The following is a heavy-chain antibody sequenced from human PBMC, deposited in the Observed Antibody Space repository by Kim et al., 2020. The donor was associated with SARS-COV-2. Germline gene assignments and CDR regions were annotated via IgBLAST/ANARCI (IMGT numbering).Heavy chain of an antibody. J-gene: IGHJ3*02. V-gene: IGHV3-33*01. CDR1: GFTFSSYG. CDR3: ARGEILTGYYLGVQNAFDI. D-gene: IGHD3-9*01. CDR2: IWYDGSNK. Sequence: GGSLRLSCAASGFTFSSYGMHWVRQAPGKGLEWVAVIWYDGSNKYYADSVKGRFTISRDNSKNTLYLQMNSLRAEDTAVYYCARGEILTGYYLGVQNAFDIWGQGTMVTVSS.